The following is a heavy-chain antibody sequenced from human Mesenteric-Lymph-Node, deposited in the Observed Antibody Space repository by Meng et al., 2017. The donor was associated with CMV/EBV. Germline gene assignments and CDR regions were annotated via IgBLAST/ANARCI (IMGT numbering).Heavy chain of an antibody. D-gene: IGHD5-12*01. J-gene: IGHJ4*02. CDR3: ARGVVTIPDY. Sequence: GSCKASRNTFTGYDMHWVGQAPGRGLEWMGRINPNSGGTDYAQRFQGRVTMTRDTSISTAYMELSSLRSDDTAVYYCARGVVTIPDYWGQGTLVTVSS. CDR2: INPNSGGT. V-gene: IGHV1-2*06. CDR1: RNTFTGYD.